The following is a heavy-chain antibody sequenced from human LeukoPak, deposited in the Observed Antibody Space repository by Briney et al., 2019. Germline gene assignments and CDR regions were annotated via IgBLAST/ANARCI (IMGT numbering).Heavy chain of an antibody. Sequence: ASVKVSYKASGYTFTSHAMNWVRQAPGQGLEWMGWINTNTGNPTYAQGFTGRFVFSLDTSVSTAYLQISSLKPEDTAVYYCAKQGPGYCGSTSCYGVDYWGQGTLVTVSS. CDR1: GYTFTSHA. CDR2: INTNTGNP. D-gene: IGHD2-2*01. CDR3: AKQGPGYCGSTSCYGVDY. V-gene: IGHV7-4-1*02. J-gene: IGHJ4*02.